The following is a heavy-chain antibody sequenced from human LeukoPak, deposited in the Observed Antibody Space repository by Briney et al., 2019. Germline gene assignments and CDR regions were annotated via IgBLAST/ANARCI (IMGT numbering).Heavy chain of an antibody. D-gene: IGHD6-13*01. J-gene: IGHJ4*02. Sequence: GGSLRLSCAASGFTFRNHWMGWVRQAPGKGLEWVANIKGDGSEKEYVDSVKGRFTISRDNAKDLMYLQMNSLRAEDTAVYYCARDIYSKSGDDYWGQGTLVTVSS. CDR3: ARDIYSKSGDDY. CDR1: GFTFRNHW. CDR2: IKGDGSEK. V-gene: IGHV3-7*05.